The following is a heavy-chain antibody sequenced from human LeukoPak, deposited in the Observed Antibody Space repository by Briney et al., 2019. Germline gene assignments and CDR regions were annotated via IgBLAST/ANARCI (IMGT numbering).Heavy chain of an antibody. CDR1: GFTVSSNY. CDR2: ISGSGGST. D-gene: IGHD5-18*01. V-gene: IGHV3-23*01. CDR3: AKAAPVSYGRDYYYYGMDV. Sequence: PGGSLRLSCAASGFTVSSNYMSWVRQAPGKGLEWVSAISGSGGSTYYADSVKGRFTISRDNSKNTLYLQMNSLRAEDTAVYYCAKAAPVSYGRDYYYYGMDVWGQGTTVTVSS. J-gene: IGHJ6*02.